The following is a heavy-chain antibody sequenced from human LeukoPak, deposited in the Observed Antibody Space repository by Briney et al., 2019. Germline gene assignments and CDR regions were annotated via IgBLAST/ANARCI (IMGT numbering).Heavy chain of an antibody. J-gene: IGHJ5*02. CDR3: ARGADGVSSNSRGWFDP. D-gene: IGHD2-15*01. Sequence: GGSLRLSCAASGFTVSSNYMSWVRQAPGKGLEWVSVIYSGGSTYYADSVKGRFTISRDNSKNTLYLQMNSLRAEDTAVYSCARGADGVSSNSRGWFDPWGQGTLVTVSS. CDR1: GFTVSSNY. CDR2: IYSGGST. V-gene: IGHV3-66*01.